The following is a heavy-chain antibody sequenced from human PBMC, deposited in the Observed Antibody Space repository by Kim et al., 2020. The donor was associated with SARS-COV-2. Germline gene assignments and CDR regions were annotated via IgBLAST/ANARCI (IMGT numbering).Heavy chain of an antibody. V-gene: IGHV3-23*01. CDR3: AKQDGLGIGLDY. J-gene: IGHJ4*02. D-gene: IGHD3-16*01. Sequence: AHSATGRFTISRDNSKNTLYLKMTSLRAEDTAVYYCAKQDGLGIGLDYWGQGTLVTVSS.